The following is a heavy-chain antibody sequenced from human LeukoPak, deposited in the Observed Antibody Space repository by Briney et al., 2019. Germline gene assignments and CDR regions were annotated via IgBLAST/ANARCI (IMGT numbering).Heavy chain of an antibody. CDR1: GFTFSSYG. CDR3: ARSVLTGYGEYYFDY. Sequence: GSLRLSCAASGFTFSSYGMHWVRQAPGKGLEWVAVIWYDGSNNYYADSVKGRFTISRDNSKNTLYLQMNSLRAEDTAVYYCARSVLTGYGEYYFDYWGQGTLVTVSS. D-gene: IGHD3-9*01. V-gene: IGHV3-33*01. J-gene: IGHJ4*02. CDR2: IWYDGSNN.